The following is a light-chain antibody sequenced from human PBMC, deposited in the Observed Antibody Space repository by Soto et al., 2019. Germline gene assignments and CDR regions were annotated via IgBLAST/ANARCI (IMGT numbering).Light chain of an antibody. J-gene: IGKJ4*01. CDR3: LQHNSYPLT. CDR1: QPVATNS. CDR2: SAS. Sequence: EVVLTQSPGTLSLSAGEKVTLSCRASQPVATNSVAWYQQKPGQAPRLLFYSASNRATGVPDRFSGSGSETDFTLTISSLQPEDFATYYCLQHNSYPLTFGGGTKVEIK. V-gene: IGKV3-20*01.